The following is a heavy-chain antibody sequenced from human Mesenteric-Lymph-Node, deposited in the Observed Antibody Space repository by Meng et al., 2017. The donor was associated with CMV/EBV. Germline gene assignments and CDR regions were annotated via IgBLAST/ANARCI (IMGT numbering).Heavy chain of an antibody. V-gene: IGHV3-23*03. D-gene: IGHD6-13*01. J-gene: IGHJ6*02. Sequence: GESLKISCVASGFTFSSYAINWIRQPPGKGLEWVAVIYSDGGRTSYADSVKGRFTISRDNSKNTLYLEINSLRAADTAVYYCAGGYRISWHNYYYAMDVWGQGTTVTVSS. CDR1: GFTFSSYA. CDR2: IYSDGGRT. CDR3: AGGYRISWHNYYYAMDV.